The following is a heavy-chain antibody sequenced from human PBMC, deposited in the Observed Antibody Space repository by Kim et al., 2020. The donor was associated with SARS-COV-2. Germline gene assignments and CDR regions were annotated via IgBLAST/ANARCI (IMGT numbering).Heavy chain of an antibody. V-gene: IGHV4-39*01. CDR3: ARLEASRRGYDYGDYWSFDL. CDR2: IYYSGST. D-gene: IGHD4-17*01. CDR1: GGSISSSSYY. J-gene: IGHJ2*01. Sequence: SETLSLTCTVSGGSISSSSYYWGWIRQPPGKGLEWIGSIYYSGSTYYNPSLKSRVTISVDTSKNQFSLKLSSVTAADTAVYYCARLEASRRGYDYGDYWSFDLWGRGTLVTVSS.